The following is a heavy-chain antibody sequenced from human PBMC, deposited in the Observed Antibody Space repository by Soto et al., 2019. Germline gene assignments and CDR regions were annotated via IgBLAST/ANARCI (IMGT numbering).Heavy chain of an antibody. Sequence: EVQLVESGGGLVQPGGSLRLSCAASGFTFSSYWMHWVRQAPGKGLVWVSRINSDGSSTSYADSVKGRFTISRDNAKNTLYLQMNSLRAEDTAVYYCARENDGYYYYYYMDVWDKGTTVTVSS. CDR1: GFTFSSYW. D-gene: IGHD1-1*01. J-gene: IGHJ6*03. V-gene: IGHV3-74*01. CDR2: INSDGSST. CDR3: ARENDGYYYYYYMDV.